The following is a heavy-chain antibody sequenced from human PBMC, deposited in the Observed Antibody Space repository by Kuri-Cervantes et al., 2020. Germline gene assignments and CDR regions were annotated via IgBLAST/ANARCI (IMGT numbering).Heavy chain of an antibody. D-gene: IGHD5-18*01. CDR1: GFTFTSYW. CDR3: ARDRVGGYSYGPAPY. Sequence: GESLKISCVASGFTFTSYWMHWVRQAPGKGLEWVANIKQDGSEKYYVDSVKGRFTISRDNAKNSLYLQMNSLRVEDTAVYYCARDRVGGYSYGPAPYWGQGTLVTVSS. CDR2: IKQDGSEK. V-gene: IGHV3-7*01. J-gene: IGHJ4*02.